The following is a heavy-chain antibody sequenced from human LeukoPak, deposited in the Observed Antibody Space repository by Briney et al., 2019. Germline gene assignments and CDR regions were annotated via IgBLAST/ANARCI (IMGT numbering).Heavy chain of an antibody. V-gene: IGHV1-69*04. CDR3: ARAGSGTQDYYYGMDV. D-gene: IGHD3-10*01. CDR2: IIPIFGIA. CDR1: GGTFSSYA. Sequence: ASVKVFCKASGGTFSSYAISWVRQAPGQGLEWMGRIIPIFGIANYAQKFQGRVTITADKSTSTAYMELSSLRSEDTAVYYCARAGSGTQDYYYGMDVWGQGTTVTVSS. J-gene: IGHJ6*02.